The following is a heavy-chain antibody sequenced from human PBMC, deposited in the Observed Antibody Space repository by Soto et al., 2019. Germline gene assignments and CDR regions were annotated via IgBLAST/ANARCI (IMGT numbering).Heavy chain of an antibody. CDR3: LGCYGSYDDY. CDR2: IYHSGST. J-gene: IGHJ4*01. Sequence: QLQLQESGSGLVKPSQTLSLTCAVSGGSISSGGYFWSWIRQQPGKGLEWIGYIYHSGSTYYNPYSQGTVTIAVDRSKNQFTLKLVSVTDAATAVYDCLGCYGSYDDYFGHGSLVPVSS. CDR1: GGSISSGGYF. V-gene: IGHV4-30-2*01. D-gene: IGHD1-26*01.